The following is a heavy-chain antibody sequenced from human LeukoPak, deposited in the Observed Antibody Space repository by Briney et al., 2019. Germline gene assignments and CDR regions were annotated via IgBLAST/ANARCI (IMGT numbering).Heavy chain of an antibody. V-gene: IGHV3-48*03. CDR1: GFTFSTYE. CDR3: ASYIRYFTIDV. CDR2: ISGSGSTT. D-gene: IGHD3-9*01. J-gene: IGHJ6*04. Sequence: GGSLRLSCAASGFTFSTYEMNWVRQAPGKGLEWVSYISGSGSTTYYADSVKGRFTISRDNAKNSLYLQMNSLRAEDTAVYYCASYIRYFTIDVWGKGTTVTISS.